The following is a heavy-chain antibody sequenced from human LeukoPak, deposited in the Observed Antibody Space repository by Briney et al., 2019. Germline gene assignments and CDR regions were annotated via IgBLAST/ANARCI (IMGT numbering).Heavy chain of an antibody. Sequence: GASVKVSCKASGGTFSSYAISWVRQAPGQGLEWMGRIIPILGIANYAQKFQGRATITADKSTSTAYMELSSLRSEDTAVYYCAREDNAITMVREAVDYWGQGTLVTVSS. CDR2: IIPILGIA. CDR3: AREDNAITMVREAVDY. J-gene: IGHJ4*02. D-gene: IGHD3-10*01. V-gene: IGHV1-69*04. CDR1: GGTFSSYA.